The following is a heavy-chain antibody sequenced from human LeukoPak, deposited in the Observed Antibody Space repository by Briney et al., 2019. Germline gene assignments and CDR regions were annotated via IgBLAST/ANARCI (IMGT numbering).Heavy chain of an antibody. D-gene: IGHD6-6*01. CDR1: GFTVSSNY. Sequence: PGGSLRLSCAASGFTVSSNYVTWVRQAPEKGLEWVSVIYSGGSTYYADSVKGRFTISRDNSKNTVYLQMNSLRAEDTAVYYCARSISAPPRPLDYYFDYWGQGNLVTVSS. CDR2: IYSGGST. J-gene: IGHJ4*02. CDR3: ARSISAPPRPLDYYFDY. V-gene: IGHV3-53*01.